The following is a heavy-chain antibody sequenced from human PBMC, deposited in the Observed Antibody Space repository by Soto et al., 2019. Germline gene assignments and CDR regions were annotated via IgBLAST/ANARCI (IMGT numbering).Heavy chain of an antibody. CDR2: ISSDGTT. CDR1: GFTVSSDY. CDR3: ARGSRWEDLVGF. J-gene: IGHJ4*02. D-gene: IGHD1-26*01. Sequence: GGSLRLSCAASGFTVSSDYMTWVRQAPGKGLEWVSLISSDGTTHYADSVKGRFTISRDNSKNTLYLQMNSLRAEDTAVYYCARGSRWEDLVGFWGQGTLVTVSS. V-gene: IGHV3-53*01.